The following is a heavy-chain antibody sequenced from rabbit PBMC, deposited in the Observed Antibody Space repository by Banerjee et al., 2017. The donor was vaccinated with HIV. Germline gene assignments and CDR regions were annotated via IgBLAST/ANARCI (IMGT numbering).Heavy chain of an antibody. CDR3: ARAAYSSSSGCSHFNL. CDR2: INTSSGNT. V-gene: IGHV1S45*01. D-gene: IGHD1-1*01. CDR1: GFSFSNKYV. J-gene: IGHJ4*01. Sequence: QEQLEESGGDLVKPEGSLTLTCTASGFSFSNKYVMCWVRQAPGKGLEWIGCINTSSGNTVYASWAKGRFTISKTSSTTVTLQMTSLTAADTATYSCARAAYSSSSGCSHFNLWGPGTLVTVS.